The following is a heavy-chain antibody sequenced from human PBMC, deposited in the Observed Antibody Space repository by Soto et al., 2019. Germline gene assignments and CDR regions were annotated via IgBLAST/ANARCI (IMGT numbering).Heavy chain of an antibody. V-gene: IGHV3-21*01. D-gene: IGHD2-15*01. Sequence: GGSLRLSCAASGFTFSSYSMNWVRQAPGKGLEWVSSISSSSSYIYYADSVKGRFTISRDNAKNSLYLQMNSLRAEDTAVYYCARVCSGGSCRIDPDVWGQGTTVTVSS. J-gene: IGHJ6*02. CDR2: ISSSSSYI. CDR1: GFTFSSYS. CDR3: ARVCSGGSCRIDPDV.